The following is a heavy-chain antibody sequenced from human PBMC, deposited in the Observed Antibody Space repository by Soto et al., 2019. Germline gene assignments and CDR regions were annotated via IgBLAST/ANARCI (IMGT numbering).Heavy chain of an antibody. J-gene: IGHJ4*02. V-gene: IGHV3-30-3*01. D-gene: IGHD2-2*02. CDR2: ISYDGSNK. CDR3: ARDRLDVVVPAAIFAY. CDR1: GFTFSSYA. Sequence: QVQLVESGGGVVQPGRSLRLSCAASGFTFSSYAMHWVRQAPGKGLEWVAVISYDGSNKYYADSVKGRFTISRDNSKNTLYLQMNSLRAEDTAVFYCARDRLDVVVPAAIFAYWGQGTLVTVSS.